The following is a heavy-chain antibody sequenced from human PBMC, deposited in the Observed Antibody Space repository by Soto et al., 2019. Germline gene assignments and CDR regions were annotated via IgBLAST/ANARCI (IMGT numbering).Heavy chain of an antibody. CDR1: GFTFSSYA. D-gene: IGHD6-19*01. J-gene: IGHJ4*02. V-gene: IGHV3-30-3*01. CDR2: ISYDGSNK. CDR3: ARGVQWLGREIDY. Sequence: QVQLVESGGGVVQPGRSLRLSCAASGFTFSSYAMHWVRQAPGKGLEWVAVISYDGSNKYYADSVKGRFTISRDNSKNTLYLQMNSLRAEDTAVYYCARGVQWLGREIDYWCQGTLVTVSS.